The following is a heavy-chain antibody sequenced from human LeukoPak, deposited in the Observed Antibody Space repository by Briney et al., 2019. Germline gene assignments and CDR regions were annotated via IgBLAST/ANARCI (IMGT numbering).Heavy chain of an antibody. J-gene: IGHJ6*02. CDR3: ARGAGIAAAGPYYYYGMDV. D-gene: IGHD6-13*01. Sequence: GGSLRLSCAASGFTFSSYSMNWVRQAPGKGLEWVSSISSSSSYIYYADSVKGRFTISRDNAKNSLYLQMNSLKAEDTAVYYCARGAGIAAAGPYYYYGMDVWGQGTTVTVSS. V-gene: IGHV3-21*01. CDR1: GFTFSSYS. CDR2: ISSSSSYI.